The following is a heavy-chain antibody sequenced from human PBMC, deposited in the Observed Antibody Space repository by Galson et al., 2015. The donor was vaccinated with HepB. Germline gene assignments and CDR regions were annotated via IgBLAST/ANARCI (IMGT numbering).Heavy chain of an antibody. CDR2: IWSDGSNR. Sequence: SLRLSCAASRFTFSSYGMHWVRQAPGKGLEWVAIIWSDGSNRYYADSVKGRFTISRDNSKNTLYLQMNSLRAEDTAVYYCARGAGYTPNYFDYWGQGTLVTVSS. CDR3: ARGAGYTPNYFDY. J-gene: IGHJ4*02. V-gene: IGHV3-33*01. CDR1: RFTFSSYG. D-gene: IGHD5-24*01.